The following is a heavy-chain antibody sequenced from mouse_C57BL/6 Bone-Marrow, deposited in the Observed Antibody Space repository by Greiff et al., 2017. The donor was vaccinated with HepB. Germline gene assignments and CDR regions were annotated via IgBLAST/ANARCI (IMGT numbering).Heavy chain of an antibody. CDR2: IWRGGST. CDR1: GFSLTSYG. Sequence: VKLAESGPGLVQPSQSLSITCTVSGFSLTSYGVHWVRQSPGKGLEWLGVIWRGGSTDYNAAFMSRLSITKDNSKSQVFFKMNSLQADDTAIYYCAKEGYGNYGFAYWGQGTLVTVSA. J-gene: IGHJ3*01. D-gene: IGHD2-1*01. V-gene: IGHV2-5*01. CDR3: AKEGYGNYGFAY.